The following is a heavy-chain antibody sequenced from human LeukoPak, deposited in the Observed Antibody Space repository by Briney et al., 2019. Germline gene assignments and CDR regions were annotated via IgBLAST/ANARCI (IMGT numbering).Heavy chain of an antibody. J-gene: IGHJ6*03. CDR2: FSESGGST. CDR3: TRQLGELLSGTLYYYYLDV. CDR1: GFTFSSYA. Sequence: GGSLRLSCGASGFTFSSYAMSWVRQAPGKGLEWVSAFSESGGSTYYADSVKGRFTISRDNSKNTLYLQMNSLKTEDTAVYYCTRQLGELLSGTLYYYYLDVWGKGTTVTVSS. V-gene: IGHV3-23*01. D-gene: IGHD3-10*01.